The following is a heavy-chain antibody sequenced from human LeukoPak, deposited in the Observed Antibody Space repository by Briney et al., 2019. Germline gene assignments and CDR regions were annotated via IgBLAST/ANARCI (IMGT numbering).Heavy chain of an antibody. CDR2: ISSSGSTI. Sequence: GGSLRLSCAASGFTFSDYYMSWIRQAPGKGLEWVSYISSSGSTIYYADSVKGRFTISRDNSKNTLYLQMNSLRADDTAVYYCARDRDLAAAGYYFDYWGQGTLVTVSS. CDR3: ARDRDLAAAGYYFDY. CDR1: GFTFSDYY. V-gene: IGHV3-11*04. D-gene: IGHD6-13*01. J-gene: IGHJ4*02.